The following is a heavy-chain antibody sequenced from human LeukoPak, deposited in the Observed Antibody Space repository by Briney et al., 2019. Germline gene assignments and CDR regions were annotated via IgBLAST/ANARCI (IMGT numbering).Heavy chain of an antibody. D-gene: IGHD2-2*02. J-gene: IGHJ5*02. CDR1: GFTFDDYT. Sequence: GGSLRLSCAASGFTFDDYTMHWVRQAPGKGLEWVSLISWDGGSTYYADFVKGRFTISRDNAKNSLYLQMNSLRAEDTAVYYCARDRGCSSTSCYKEYWFDPWGQGTLITVSS. CDR2: ISWDGGST. CDR3: ARDRGCSSTSCYKEYWFDP. V-gene: IGHV3-43*01.